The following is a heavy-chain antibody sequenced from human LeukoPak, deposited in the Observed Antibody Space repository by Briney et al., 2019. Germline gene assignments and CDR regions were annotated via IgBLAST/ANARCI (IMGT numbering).Heavy chain of an antibody. D-gene: IGHD3-3*01. Sequence: GGSLRLSCAASGFTFSSYGMHWVRQAPGKGLEWVAVIWYDGSNKYYADSVKGRFTISRDNSKNTLYLQMNSLRAEDTAVYYCARDRDYDFWSGYYSNYYCGMDVWGQGTTVTVSS. CDR1: GFTFSSYG. CDR2: IWYDGSNK. J-gene: IGHJ6*02. CDR3: ARDRDYDFWSGYYSNYYCGMDV. V-gene: IGHV3-33*01.